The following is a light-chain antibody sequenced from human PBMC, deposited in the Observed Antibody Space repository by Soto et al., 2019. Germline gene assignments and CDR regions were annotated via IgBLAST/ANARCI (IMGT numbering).Light chain of an antibody. V-gene: IGKV2-30*01. Sequence: DVVLTQSPLSLPVTLGQPASISCRSSQSLLWTDGNTHLTWFQQRPGQSPRRLIYRVSERDSGVPDRFSGSGSGTDFTLKISRVEAEDVAVYYCLEGASWLKPFGQGTRLEIK. CDR3: LEGASWLKP. CDR1: QSLLWTDGNTH. J-gene: IGKJ2*01. CDR2: RVS.